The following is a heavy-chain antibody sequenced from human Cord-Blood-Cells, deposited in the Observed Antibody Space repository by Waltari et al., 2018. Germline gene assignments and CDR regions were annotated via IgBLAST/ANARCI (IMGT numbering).Heavy chain of an antibody. V-gene: IGHV3-9*01. CDR2: ISWNSGSI. Sequence: GGLVQPGRSLRLSCAASGFTFDDYAMHWVRQAPGKGLEWVSGISWNSGSIGYADSVKGRFTISRDNAKNSLYLQMNSLRAEDTALYYCAKDIRYSSSWFDYWGQGTLVTVSS. J-gene: IGHJ4*02. CDR1: GFTFDDYA. D-gene: IGHD6-13*01. CDR3: AKDIRYSSSWFDY.